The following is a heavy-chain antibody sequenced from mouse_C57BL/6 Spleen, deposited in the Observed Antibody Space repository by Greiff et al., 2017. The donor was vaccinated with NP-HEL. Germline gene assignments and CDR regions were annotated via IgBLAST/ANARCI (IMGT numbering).Heavy chain of an antibody. CDR2: ISSGGSYT. J-gene: IGHJ4*01. CDR1: GFTFSSYG. CDR3: ARQYYGSSHYYAMDY. Sequence: EVKVVESGGDLVKPGGSLKLSCAASGFTFSSYGMSWVRQTPDKRLEWVATISSGGSYTYYPDSVKGRFTISRDNAKNTLYLQMSSLKSEDTAMYYCARQYYGSSHYYAMDYWGQGTSVTVSS. D-gene: IGHD1-1*01. V-gene: IGHV5-6*01.